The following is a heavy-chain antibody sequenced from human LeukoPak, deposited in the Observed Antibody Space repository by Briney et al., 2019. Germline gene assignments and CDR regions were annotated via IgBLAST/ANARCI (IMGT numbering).Heavy chain of an antibody. CDR1: GYTFTSYG. J-gene: IGHJ6*02. V-gene: IGHV1-18*01. CDR3: ARDQGDGYNYNYYYGMDV. CDR2: ISAYNGNT. Sequence: GASVKVSCKASGYTFTSYGISWARQAPGQGLEWMGWISAYNGNTNYAQKLQGRVTMTTDTSTSTAYMELRSLRSDDTAVYYCARDQGDGYNYNYYYGMDVWGQGTTVTVSS. D-gene: IGHD5-24*01.